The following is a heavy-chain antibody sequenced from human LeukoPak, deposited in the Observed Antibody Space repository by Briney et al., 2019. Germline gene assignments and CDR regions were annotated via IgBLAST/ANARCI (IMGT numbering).Heavy chain of an antibody. D-gene: IGHD6-19*01. CDR2: IYYSGST. Sequence: LETLSLTCTVSGGSISSYYWSWIRQPPGKGLEWIGYIYYSGSTNYNPSLKSRVTISVDTSKNQFSLKLTSVTAADTAVYYCARESGAVAGDYWGQGTLVTVSS. J-gene: IGHJ4*02. CDR3: ARESGAVAGDY. V-gene: IGHV4-59*12. CDR1: GGSISSYY.